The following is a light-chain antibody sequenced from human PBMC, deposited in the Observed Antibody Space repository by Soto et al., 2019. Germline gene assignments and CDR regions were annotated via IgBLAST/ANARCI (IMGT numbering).Light chain of an antibody. CDR2: GTS. CDR1: QSVSGN. Sequence: EIVMTQSPATLSVSPGERATLSCRASQSVSGNLAWYQQKPGQAPRLLIYGTSTRATTFPARFSGSGSGTEFTLTISGLQSEDFAVYYCQQYSIWRTFGQGTKVDIK. J-gene: IGKJ1*01. CDR3: QQYSIWRT. V-gene: IGKV3-15*01.